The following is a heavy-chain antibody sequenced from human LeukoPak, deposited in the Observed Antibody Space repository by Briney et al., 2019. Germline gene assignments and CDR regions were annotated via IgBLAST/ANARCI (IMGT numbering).Heavy chain of an antibody. D-gene: IGHD1-26*01. CDR2: ISSSSYI. J-gene: IGHJ4*02. Sequence: PGGSLRLFCAACGFTFSSYSMNWVRQAPGKGLEWVSSISSSSYIYYADSVKGRFTISRDNAKNSLYLQINSRRAEDTAVYYCARDPPDVGASVPDYWGQGTLVTVSS. CDR3: ARDPPDVGASVPDY. V-gene: IGHV3-21*01. CDR1: GFTFSSYS.